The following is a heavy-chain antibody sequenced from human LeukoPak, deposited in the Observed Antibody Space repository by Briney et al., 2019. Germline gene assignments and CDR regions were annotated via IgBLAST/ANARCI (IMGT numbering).Heavy chain of an antibody. V-gene: IGHV4-38-2*02. CDR2: MYHSGST. CDR3: ERGCRGDNFDY. J-gene: IGHJ4*02. Sequence: PSETLSLTCSVSGYSISSAYYWGWIRQPPGKGLEWIGTMYHSGSTNYSPSLKSRVTISVDTSKIQSVLEASSATDAGTGVYFCERGCRGDNFDYWGQGTLVTVSS. CDR1: GYSISSAYY. D-gene: IGHD7-27*01.